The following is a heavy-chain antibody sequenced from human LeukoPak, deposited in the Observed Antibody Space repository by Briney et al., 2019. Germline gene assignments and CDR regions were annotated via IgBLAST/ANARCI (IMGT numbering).Heavy chain of an antibody. Sequence: PGGSLRLSCAASGFTFSSYWMHWVRQAPGKGLVWVSRINSDGSSTSYADSVKGRFTISRDNAKNTLYLQMNSLRAEDTAVYYCARVDTALVYWYFDLWGRGTLVTVSS. V-gene: IGHV3-74*01. D-gene: IGHD5-18*01. CDR3: ARVDTALVYWYFDL. CDR1: GFTFSSYW. J-gene: IGHJ2*01. CDR2: INSDGSST.